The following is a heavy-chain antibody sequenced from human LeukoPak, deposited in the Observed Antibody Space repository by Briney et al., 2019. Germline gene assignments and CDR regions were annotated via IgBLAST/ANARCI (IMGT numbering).Heavy chain of an antibody. D-gene: IGHD4/OR15-4a*01. Sequence: GGSLRLSCAASGFTFSNASMSWVRQAPGKGLEWVGRIKSKTDGGTTDYAAPVKGRFTFSRDDSKNTLYLQMNSLTTEDTAVYFCAHRDKSMVRVDYWGQGTLVTVSS. CDR1: GFTFSNAS. J-gene: IGHJ4*02. V-gene: IGHV3-15*01. CDR2: IKSKTDGGTT. CDR3: AHRDKSMVRVDY.